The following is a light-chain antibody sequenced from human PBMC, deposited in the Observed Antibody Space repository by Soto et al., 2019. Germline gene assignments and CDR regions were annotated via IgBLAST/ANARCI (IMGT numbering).Light chain of an antibody. CDR3: QQYNTYRT. CDR2: QAS. J-gene: IGKJ1*01. CDR1: QSISNW. Sequence: DIQMTQSPSTLSASVGDRVTITCRASQSISNWLAWYQQKPGIAPKLLLYQASSLQSGVPSRFSGSGSGTEFTLTINSLQRDDFATYYCQQYNTYRTFGQGTKVEIK. V-gene: IGKV1-5*03.